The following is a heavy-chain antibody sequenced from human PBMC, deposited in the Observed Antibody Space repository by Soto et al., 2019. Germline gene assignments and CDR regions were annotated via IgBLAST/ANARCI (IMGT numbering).Heavy chain of an antibody. CDR3: ARVARGSYYFWFDP. CDR1: GFTVSSNY. V-gene: IGHV3-53*01. CDR2: IYSGGST. J-gene: IGHJ5*02. Sequence: PGGSLRLSCAASGFTVSSNYMSWVRQAPGKGLEWVSVIYSGGSTYYADSVKGRFTISRDNSKNSLYLQMNSLRAEDTAVYYCARVARGSYYFWFDPWGQGTLVTVSS. D-gene: IGHD1-26*01.